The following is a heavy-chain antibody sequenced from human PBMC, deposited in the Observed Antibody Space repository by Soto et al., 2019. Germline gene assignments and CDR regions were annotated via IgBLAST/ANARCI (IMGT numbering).Heavy chain of an antibody. Sequence: SETLSLTCTVSGGSISSGGYYWSWIRQHQGKGLEWIGYIYYSGSTYYNPSLKSRVTISVDTSKNQFSLKLSSVTAADTAVYYCARAFTTMVRGATGWFDPWGQGTLVTVSS. J-gene: IGHJ5*02. CDR2: IYYSGST. CDR3: ARAFTTMVRGATGWFDP. CDR1: GGSISSGGYY. D-gene: IGHD3-10*01. V-gene: IGHV4-31*03.